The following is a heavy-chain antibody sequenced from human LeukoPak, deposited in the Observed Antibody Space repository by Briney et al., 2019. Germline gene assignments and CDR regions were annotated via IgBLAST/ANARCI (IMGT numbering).Heavy chain of an antibody. Sequence: SETLSLTCTVSGGSISSSYWSWIRQPAGKGLEWIGRIYTSGSTNYNPSLKSRVTMSVDTSKNQFSLKPSSVTAADTAVYYCARDFSPLGTKHQTKNWFDPWGQGTLVTVSS. CDR3: ARDFSPLGTKHQTKNWFDP. J-gene: IGHJ5*02. V-gene: IGHV4-4*07. CDR1: GGSISSSY. D-gene: IGHD1-14*01. CDR2: IYTSGST.